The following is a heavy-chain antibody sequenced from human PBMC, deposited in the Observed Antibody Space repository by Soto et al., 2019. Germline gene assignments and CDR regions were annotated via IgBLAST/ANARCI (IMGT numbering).Heavy chain of an antibody. V-gene: IGHV5-10-1*01. CDR2: IDPSDSYT. J-gene: IGHJ5*02. Sequence: PGESLKISCKGSGYSFTSYWISWVRQMPGKGLEWMGRIDPSDSYTNYSPSFQGHVTISADKSISTAYLQWSSLKASDTAMYYCARQPSDIVVVVAAGQDSFDPWGQGTLVTV. D-gene: IGHD2-15*01. CDR1: GYSFTSYW. CDR3: ARQPSDIVVVVAAGQDSFDP.